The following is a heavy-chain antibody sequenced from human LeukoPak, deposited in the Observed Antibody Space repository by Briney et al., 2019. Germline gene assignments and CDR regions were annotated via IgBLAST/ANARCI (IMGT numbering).Heavy chain of an antibody. V-gene: IGHV1-69*04. CDR3: ARDLGPGYSSGIGLY. CDR1: GGTFSSYA. CDR2: IIPILDIA. D-gene: IGHD6-19*01. J-gene: IGHJ4*02. Sequence: ASVKVSCKASGGTFSSYAISWVRQAPGQGLEWMGRIIPILDIANYAQKLQGRVTITADKSTSTAYMELSSLRSEDTAVYYCARDLGPGYSSGIGLYWGQGTLVTVSS.